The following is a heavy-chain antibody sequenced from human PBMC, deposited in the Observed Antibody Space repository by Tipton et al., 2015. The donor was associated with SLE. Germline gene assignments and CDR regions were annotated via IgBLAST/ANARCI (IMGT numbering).Heavy chain of an antibody. Sequence: SPSFQGHVTISADKSISTAYLQWSSLKASDTAMYYCARGAPSVAGPFVYWGQGTLVTVSS. V-gene: IGHV5-10-1*01. J-gene: IGHJ4*02. D-gene: IGHD6-19*01. CDR3: ARGAPSVAGPFVY.